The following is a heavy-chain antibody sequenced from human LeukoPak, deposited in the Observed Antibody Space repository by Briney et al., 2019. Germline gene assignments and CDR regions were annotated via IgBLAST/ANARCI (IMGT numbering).Heavy chain of an antibody. CDR3: AKGQYYYGSGSLFY. CDR1: GFTFSSYA. V-gene: IGHV3-23*01. J-gene: IGHJ4*02. Sequence: PWGSLRLSCAASGFTFSSYAMSWVRQAPGKGLEWVSAISGSGGSTYYADSVKGRFTISRDNSKNTLYLQMNSLRAEDTAVYYCAKGQYYYGSGSLFYWGQGTLVTVSS. CDR2: ISGSGGST. D-gene: IGHD3-10*01.